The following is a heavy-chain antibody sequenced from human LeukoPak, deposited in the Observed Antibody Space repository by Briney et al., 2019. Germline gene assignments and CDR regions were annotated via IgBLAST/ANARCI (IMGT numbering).Heavy chain of an antibody. J-gene: IGHJ4*02. CDR3: AKGSRFGVVIIPYFDD. CDR1: GFTFSNYA. D-gene: IGHD3-3*01. CDR2: ISGNGGNT. Sequence: GGSLRLSCAASGFTFSNYAMSWVRQAPGKGLEWVSAISGNGGNTFYADSVKGRFTITRDNSQNTLYVQMNSLRAEDTAVYYCAKGSRFGVVIIPYFDDWGQGTLVTVSP. V-gene: IGHV3-23*01.